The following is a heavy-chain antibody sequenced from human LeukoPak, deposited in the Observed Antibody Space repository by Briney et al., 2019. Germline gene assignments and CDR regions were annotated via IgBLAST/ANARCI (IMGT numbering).Heavy chain of an antibody. D-gene: IGHD5-12*01. CDR2: INPNSDGT. V-gene: IGHV1-2*02. CDR1: GYTFTAYY. Sequence: ASVKVSCKASGYTFTAYYMHWVRQAPGQGPEWMGDINPNSDGTNYAQKFQGRVTMTRDTSINTAYMELSRLRSDDTAVYYCASEIVATVAFDIWGQGRTVTVSS. CDR3: ASEIVATVAFDI. J-gene: IGHJ3*02.